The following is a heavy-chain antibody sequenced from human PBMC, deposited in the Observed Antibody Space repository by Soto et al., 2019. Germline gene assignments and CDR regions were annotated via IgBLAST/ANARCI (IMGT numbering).Heavy chain of an antibody. V-gene: IGHV3-13*01. J-gene: IGHJ4*02. D-gene: IGHD3-22*01. CDR2: IGTAGDT. CDR3: ARYDSSGYYNY. CDR1: GFTFSSYD. Sequence: HPGGSLRLSCAASGFTFSSYDMHWVRQATGKGLEWVSAIGTAGDTYYPGSVKGRFTISRENAKNSLYLQMNSLRAGDTAVYYCARYDSSGYYNYWGQGTLVTVSS.